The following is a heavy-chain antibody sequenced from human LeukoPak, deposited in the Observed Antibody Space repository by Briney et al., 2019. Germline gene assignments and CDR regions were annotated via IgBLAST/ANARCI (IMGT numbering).Heavy chain of an antibody. V-gene: IGHV1-2*02. D-gene: IGHD2-2*01. CDR2: INPNSGDT. J-gene: IGHJ4*02. Sequence: GASVKVSCKASGYTFTGYYMHWLRQAPGQGLERMGWINPNSGDTNYAQRFQGRVTMTTDTSTSTAYMELRSLRSDDTAVYYCAREDIVVVPAASGDYWGQGTLVTVSS. CDR3: AREDIVVVPAASGDY. CDR1: GYTFTGYY.